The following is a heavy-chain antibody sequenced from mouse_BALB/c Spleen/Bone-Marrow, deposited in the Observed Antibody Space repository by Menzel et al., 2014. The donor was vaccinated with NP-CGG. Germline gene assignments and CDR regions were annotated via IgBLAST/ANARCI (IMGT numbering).Heavy chain of an antibody. Sequence: VQLQQSGSVLVRPGASVKLSCKASGYTFTSSWMHWAKQRPGQGLEWIGEIHPNSGNTNYNEKFKGKATLTVDTSSSTAYVDLSSPTSEDSAVYYCARSTTATYFDVWGAGTTVTVSS. CDR3: ARSTTATYFDV. V-gene: IGHV1S130*01. D-gene: IGHD1-2*01. CDR2: IHPNSGNT. J-gene: IGHJ1*01. CDR1: GYTFTSSW.